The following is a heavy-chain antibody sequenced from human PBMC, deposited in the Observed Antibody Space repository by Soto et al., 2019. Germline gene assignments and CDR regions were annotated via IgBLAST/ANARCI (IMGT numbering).Heavy chain of an antibody. J-gene: IGHJ4*02. V-gene: IGHV3-23*01. CDR3: SKGRLSFDF. CDR2: VSANADGT. CDR1: GSTLTNKA. Sequence: EVQLLESGGAWWRPGGSRGLSAPASGSTLTNKARTWFVKSQGRGLEWVSFVSANADGTFYADSVKGRFSISRDNSKNTLYLQMNNLRAEDTAIYYCSKGRLSFDFWGQGTLVTVSS.